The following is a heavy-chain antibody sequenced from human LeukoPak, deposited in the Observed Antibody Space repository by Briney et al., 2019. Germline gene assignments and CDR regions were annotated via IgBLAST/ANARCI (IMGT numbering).Heavy chain of an antibody. Sequence: GGSLRLSCAASGFTVSSNYMSWVRQAPGKGLEWVSVLYSGGSIYYAESVKGRFTIFRDNSRNTLYLQMNSLRAEDTAVYYCARGTYYDSSGYHFDYWGQGTLVTVSS. J-gene: IGHJ4*02. CDR1: GFTVSSNY. CDR3: ARGTYYDSSGYHFDY. D-gene: IGHD3-22*01. CDR2: LYSGGSI. V-gene: IGHV3-53*01.